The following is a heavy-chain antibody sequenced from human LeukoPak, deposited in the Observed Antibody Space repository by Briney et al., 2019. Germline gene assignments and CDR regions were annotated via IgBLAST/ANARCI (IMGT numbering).Heavy chain of an antibody. D-gene: IGHD2-2*02. Sequence: GASVKVSCKASGYTFTGYYMHWVRQAPGQGLEWMGWINPNSGGTNYAQKFQGRVTMTRDTSISTAYMELSRLRSDDTAVYYCAKVGYCSSTSCYNNFDYWGQGTLVTVSS. CDR3: AKVGYCSSTSCYNNFDY. CDR2: INPNSGGT. J-gene: IGHJ4*02. CDR1: GYTFTGYY. V-gene: IGHV1-2*02.